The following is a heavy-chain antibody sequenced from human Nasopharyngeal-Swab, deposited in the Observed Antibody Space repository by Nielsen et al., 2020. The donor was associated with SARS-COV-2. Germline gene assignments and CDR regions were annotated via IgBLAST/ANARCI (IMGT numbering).Heavy chain of an antibody. CDR2: ISWNSGSI. J-gene: IGHJ6*03. Sequence: GGSLRLSCAASGFTFDDYAMHWVRQAPGKGLEWVSGISWNSGSIGYADSVKGRFTISRDNAKNSLYLQMNSLRAEDTALYYCAKDSLPAAADYYYMDVWGKGTTVTVSS. V-gene: IGHV3-9*01. D-gene: IGHD2-2*01. CDR1: GFTFDDYA. CDR3: AKDSLPAAADYYYMDV.